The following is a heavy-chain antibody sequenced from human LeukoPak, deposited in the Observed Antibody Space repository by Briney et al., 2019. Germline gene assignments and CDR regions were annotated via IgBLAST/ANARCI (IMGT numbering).Heavy chain of an antibody. D-gene: IGHD3-16*01. CDR3: ARGEGDFDY. Sequence: GGSLRLSCTFSGLTFSDSAVTWIRQAPGKGLQWIGCTRSKVYGGTTEYAASVKGRITISRDESKSIAYLQMDSLTTEDTAVYFCARGEGDFDYWGQGTLVTASS. J-gene: IGHJ4*02. CDR2: TRSKVYGGTT. CDR1: GLTFSDSA. V-gene: IGHV3-49*03.